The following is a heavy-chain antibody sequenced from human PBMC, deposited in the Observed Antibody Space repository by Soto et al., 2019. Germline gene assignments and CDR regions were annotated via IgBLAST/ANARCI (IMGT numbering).Heavy chain of an antibody. CDR3: ARGHYDILTGYLLFDY. V-gene: IGHV4-59*01. Sequence: QVQLQESGPGLVKPSETLSLTCTVSGGSISSYYWSWIRQPPGKGLEWMGYIYYSGSTNYNPSLKSRVTISVDTSKNQFSLKLSSVTAADTAVYYCARGHYDILTGYLLFDYWGQGTLVTVSS. D-gene: IGHD3-9*01. CDR1: GGSISSYY. J-gene: IGHJ4*02. CDR2: IYYSGST.